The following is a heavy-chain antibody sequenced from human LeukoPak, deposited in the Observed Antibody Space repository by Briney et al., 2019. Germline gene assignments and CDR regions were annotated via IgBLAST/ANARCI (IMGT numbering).Heavy chain of an antibody. CDR2: IYYSGST. CDR1: GGSISSYY. D-gene: IGHD3-3*01. Sequence: SETLSLTCTVSGGSISSYYWSWIRQHPGKGLEGIGYIYYSGSTNYNPSLKSRVTISVDTSKNQFSLKLSSVTAADTAVYYCARGSDFWSGYPRPDPGFDYWGQGTLVTVSS. J-gene: IGHJ4*02. V-gene: IGHV4-59*01. CDR3: ARGSDFWSGYPRPDPGFDY.